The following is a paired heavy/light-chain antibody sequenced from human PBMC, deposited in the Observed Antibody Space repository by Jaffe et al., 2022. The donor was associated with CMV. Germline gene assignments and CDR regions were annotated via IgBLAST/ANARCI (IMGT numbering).Light chain of an antibody. CDR2: AAS. CDR3: QQLNSYLGT. J-gene: IGKJ4*01. Sequence: IQLTQSPSSLSASVGDRVTITCRASQGISSYLAWYQQKPGKAPKLLIYAASTLQSGVPSRFSGSGSGTDFTLTISSLQPEDFATYYCQQLNSYLGTFGGGTKVEIK. V-gene: IGKV1-9*01. CDR1: QGISSY.
Heavy chain of an antibody. CDR2: IFSNDEK. CDR3: ARIDRGDRLLWFGGVYMDV. Sequence: QVTLKESGPVLVKPTETLTLTCTVSGFSLSNARMGVSWIRQPPGKALEWLAHIFSNDEKSYSTSLKSRLTISKDTSKSQVVLTMTNMDPVDTATYYCARIDRGDRLLWFGGVYMDVWGKGTTVTVSS. J-gene: IGHJ6*03. CDR1: GFSLSNARMG. V-gene: IGHV2-26*01. D-gene: IGHD3-10*01.